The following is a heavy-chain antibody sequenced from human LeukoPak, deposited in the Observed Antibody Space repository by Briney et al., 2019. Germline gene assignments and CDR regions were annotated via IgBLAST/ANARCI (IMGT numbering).Heavy chain of an antibody. CDR1: GYTFTSYY. D-gene: IGHD5-18*01. J-gene: IGHJ6*03. V-gene: IGHV1-46*01. Sequence: ASVKVSCKASGYTFTSYYMHWVRQAPGQGLEWMGIINPSDDTTSYAQKFQGRVTMTRDTSTSTVYMEMSSLRSEDTAVYYCARVLCGYSYARWGYMDVWGKGTTVTVSS. CDR2: INPSDDTT. CDR3: ARVLCGYSYARWGYMDV.